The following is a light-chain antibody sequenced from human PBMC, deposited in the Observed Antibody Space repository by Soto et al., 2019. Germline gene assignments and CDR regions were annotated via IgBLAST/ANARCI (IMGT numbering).Light chain of an antibody. CDR1: QSVSSSY. Sequence: EIVLTQSPGTLSLSPGKRATLSCRASQSVSSSYLAWYQQKPGQAPRLLIYGASGRATGIPDRFSGSGSGTTFALPISRLEPEDFAVDYCHQYGSSPPVTFGQGTRLEIK. CDR3: HQYGSSPPVT. CDR2: GAS. J-gene: IGKJ5*01. V-gene: IGKV3-20*01.